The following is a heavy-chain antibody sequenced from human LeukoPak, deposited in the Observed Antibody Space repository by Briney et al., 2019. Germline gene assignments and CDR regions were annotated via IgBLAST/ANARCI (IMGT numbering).Heavy chain of an antibody. J-gene: IGHJ4*02. V-gene: IGHV3-43*02. CDR1: GLPITNAA. CDR2: ISGDGVST. Sequence: AGGSLRLSCVASGLPITNAAMRWVRQAPGKGLEWVSLISGDGVSTFYADSVKGRFSISRDNSKNSLYLEMTSLRPEIAAMYYCAKASGKFDYWGQGTLVAVSS. CDR3: AKASGKFDY.